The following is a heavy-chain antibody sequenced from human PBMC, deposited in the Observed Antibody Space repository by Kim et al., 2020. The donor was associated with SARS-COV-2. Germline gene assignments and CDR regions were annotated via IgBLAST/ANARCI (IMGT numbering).Heavy chain of an antibody. CDR2: I. CDR3: ARDPGAGYSTV. J-gene: IGHJ4*02. Sequence: IYDADSGKGRFTISRDNAKNSLYLQMNSLRAEDTAVYYCARDPGAGYSTVWGQGTLVTVSS. D-gene: IGHD6-13*01. V-gene: IGHV3-21*01.